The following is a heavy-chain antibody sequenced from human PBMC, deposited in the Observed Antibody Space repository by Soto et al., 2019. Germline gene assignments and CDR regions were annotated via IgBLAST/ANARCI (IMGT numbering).Heavy chain of an antibody. CDR2: ISAYNGNT. D-gene: IGHD3-22*01. CDR3: ASGYYYDSSGYDEYFQH. V-gene: IGHV1-18*01. J-gene: IGHJ1*01. Sequence: GASVKVSCKASGYTFTSYGISRVRQAPGQGLEWMGWISAYNGNTNYAQKLQGRVTMTTDTSTSTAYMELRSLRSDDTAVYYCASGYYYDSSGYDEYFQHWGQGTLVTVSS. CDR1: GYTFTSYG.